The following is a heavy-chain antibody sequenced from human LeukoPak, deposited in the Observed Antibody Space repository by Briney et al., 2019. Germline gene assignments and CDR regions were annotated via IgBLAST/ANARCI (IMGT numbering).Heavy chain of an antibody. CDR2: ISWNSGSI. CDR1: GFTFDDYA. V-gene: IGHV3-9*01. CDR3: AKARYYYDSSGYYRSYYFDY. J-gene: IGHJ4*02. D-gene: IGHD3-22*01. Sequence: SLRLSCAASGFTFDDYAMHWVRQAPGKGLEWVSGISWNSGSIGYADSVKGRFTISKDNAKNSLYLQMNSLRAEDTALYYCAKARYYYDSSGYYRSYYFDYWGQGTLVTVSS.